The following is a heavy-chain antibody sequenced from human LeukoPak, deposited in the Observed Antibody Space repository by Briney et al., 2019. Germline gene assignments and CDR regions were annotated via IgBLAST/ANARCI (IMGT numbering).Heavy chain of an antibody. CDR3: VPDPSNSGNWFDL. CDR2: LGTDGTYP. Sequence: PGGSLRLPCAASGFNLRDYWMHWVRQAPGKGLVWASRLGTDGTYPNYADSVTGRFTISRDNAKNTLYLQMDSLRAEDTSFYYCVPDPSNSGNWFDLWGQGTLVTVSS. D-gene: IGHD4-11*01. CDR1: GFNLRDYW. V-gene: IGHV3-74*01. J-gene: IGHJ5*02.